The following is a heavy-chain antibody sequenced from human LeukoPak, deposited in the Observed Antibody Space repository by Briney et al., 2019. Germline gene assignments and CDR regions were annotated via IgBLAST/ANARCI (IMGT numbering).Heavy chain of an antibody. CDR1: GGSISSGSYY. V-gene: IGHV4-61*02. J-gene: IGHJ5*02. CDR2: IHTSGST. CDR3: ARGIACSSTSCYRGVQGWFDP. Sequence: PSETLSLTCTVSGGSISSGSYYWSWIRQPAGKGLEWIGRIHTSGSTNYNPSLKSRVTISVDTSKNQFSLKLSSVTAADTAVYYCARGIACSSTSCYRGVQGWFDPWGQGTLVTVSS. D-gene: IGHD2-2*02.